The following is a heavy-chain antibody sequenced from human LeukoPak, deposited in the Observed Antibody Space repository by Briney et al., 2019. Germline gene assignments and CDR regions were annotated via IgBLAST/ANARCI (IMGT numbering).Heavy chain of an antibody. CDR2: TSNAGNT. V-gene: IGHV4-59*01. Sequence: SETQSLTCTVSGDSISIYYWSWVRQPPGKGLEWIGYTSNAGNTNYNPSLKSRVTMSVDTSKKQFSLKLSSVTAADTAVYYCARGPLGGGYTYFDYWGQGTLVAVSS. J-gene: IGHJ4*02. D-gene: IGHD5-12*01. CDR1: GDSISIYY. CDR3: ARGPLGGGYTYFDY.